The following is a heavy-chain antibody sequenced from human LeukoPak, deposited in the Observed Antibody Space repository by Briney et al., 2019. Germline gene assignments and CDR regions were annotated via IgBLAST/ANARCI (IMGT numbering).Heavy chain of an antibody. Sequence: PGRSLSLSCGVSGLPFSIYGMNWVRQAPGKGPEWVAVIWSDGITKYYADSVKGRFTISRDNSKNTLYLQMNSLRAEDTAVYYCAKDPARLPRTFDYWGQGTLVTVSS. CDR2: IWSDGITK. CDR3: AKDPARLPRTFDY. D-gene: IGHD6-6*01. V-gene: IGHV3-33*06. CDR1: GLPFSIYG. J-gene: IGHJ4*02.